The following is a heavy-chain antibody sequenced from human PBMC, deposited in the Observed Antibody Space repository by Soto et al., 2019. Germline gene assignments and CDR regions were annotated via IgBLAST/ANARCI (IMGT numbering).Heavy chain of an antibody. D-gene: IGHD1-7*01. CDR3: ARSFLTGTTFHQGTDV. V-gene: IGHV1-46*01. CDR1: GYTFTTFY. Sequence: VKLVQSGPEVKKPGASVKVSCKASGYTFTTFYMHWVRQAPGQGLEWMGTINPGGGSTTYAQKFQGRVTMTRDTSTSTVYMELSSLRSEDTAVYYCARSFLTGTTFHQGTDVWGQGTTVTVSS. CDR2: INPGGGST. J-gene: IGHJ6*02.